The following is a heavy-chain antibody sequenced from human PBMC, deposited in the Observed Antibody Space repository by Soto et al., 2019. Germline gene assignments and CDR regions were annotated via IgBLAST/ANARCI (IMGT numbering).Heavy chain of an antibody. CDR3: AAGEASSRNLAPYYLDF. V-gene: IGHV4-59*01. CDR2: IHYSGTT. J-gene: IGHJ4*02. CDR1: GGSMRNYF. Sequence: ETLSLTCTLSGGSMRNYFWTWIRQPPGKGLEWIGYIHYSGTTSFFPSYNPSLRSRVTISEDTSKNQFSLKLLSVTTADTAVYFCAAGEASSRNLAPYYLDFWGQGTLVTVSS. D-gene: IGHD6-13*01.